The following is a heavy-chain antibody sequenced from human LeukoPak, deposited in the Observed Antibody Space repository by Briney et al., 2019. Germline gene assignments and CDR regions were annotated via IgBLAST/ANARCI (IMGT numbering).Heavy chain of an antibody. Sequence: PSETLSLTCTVSGGSISSSSYYWGWIRQPPGKGLEWIGSIYYSGSTYYNPSLKSRVTISVDTSKNQFSLKLSSVTAADTAVYYCARDPRRGGWFDPWGQGTLVTVSS. V-gene: IGHV4-39*07. J-gene: IGHJ5*02. D-gene: IGHD3-16*01. CDR1: GGSISSSSYY. CDR3: ARDPRRGGWFDP. CDR2: IYYSGST.